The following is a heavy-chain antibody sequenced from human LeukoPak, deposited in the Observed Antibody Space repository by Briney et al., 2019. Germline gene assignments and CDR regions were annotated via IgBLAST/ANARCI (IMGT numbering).Heavy chain of an antibody. J-gene: IGHJ6*02. CDR1: GFTFSSYS. CDR3: ARDGYYYDSSGPWGMDV. CDR2: ISSSSSYI. D-gene: IGHD3-22*01. Sequence: GGSLRLSCAACGFTFSSYSMNWVRQAPGKGLEWVSSISSSSSYIYYADSVKGRFTISRDNAKNSLYLQMNSLRAEDTAVYYCARDGYYYDSSGPWGMDVWGQGTTVTVSS. V-gene: IGHV3-21*01.